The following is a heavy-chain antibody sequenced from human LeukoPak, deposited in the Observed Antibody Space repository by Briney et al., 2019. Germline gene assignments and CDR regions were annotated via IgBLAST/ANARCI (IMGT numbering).Heavy chain of an antibody. CDR3: ARVVRGSCFG. V-gene: IGHV4-59*12. CDR2: IYYSGST. Sequence: SETLSLTCTVSDGSISNYYWSWIRQPPGKGLEWIGYIYYSGSTDYNPSLKSRVTISVDTSKNQFSLKLSSVTAADTAVYYCARVVRGSCFGWGQGTLVTVSS. CDR1: DGSISNYY. J-gene: IGHJ4*02. D-gene: IGHD2-15*01.